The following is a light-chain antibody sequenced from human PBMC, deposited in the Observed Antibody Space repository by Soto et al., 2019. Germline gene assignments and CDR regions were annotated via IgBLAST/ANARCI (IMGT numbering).Light chain of an antibody. V-gene: IGKV1-5*01. CDR2: DAS. CDR3: QQYHSYSRT. Sequence: DIQMTQSPSTLSASVGDIVTINFRASQSISSWLAWYQQKPGKAPKLLIYDASSLESGVPSRFSGSGAATEFTLSISSLQPDDFATYYCQQYHSYSRTFGQGTKVDIK. CDR1: QSISSW. J-gene: IGKJ1*01.